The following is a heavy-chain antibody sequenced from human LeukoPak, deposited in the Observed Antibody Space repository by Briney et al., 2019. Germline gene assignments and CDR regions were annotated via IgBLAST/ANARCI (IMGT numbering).Heavy chain of an antibody. D-gene: IGHD3-3*01. CDR3: AKDHYWSIDY. Sequence: GGSLRLSCAGSGFTFSSHWIGWVRQAPGKGLEWVAHINQDGSQKYYVDSVEGRFAISRDNAKNSLYLQMNSLRAGDTGVYYCAKDHYWSIDYWGRGTLVTVSS. J-gene: IGHJ4*02. CDR2: INQDGSQK. CDR1: GFTFSSHW. V-gene: IGHV3-7*01.